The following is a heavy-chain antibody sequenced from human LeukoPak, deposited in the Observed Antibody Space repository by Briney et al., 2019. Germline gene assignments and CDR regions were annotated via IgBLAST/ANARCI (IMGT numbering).Heavy chain of an antibody. CDR2: ISGTDSTT. J-gene: IGHJ4*02. D-gene: IGHD5-12*01. V-gene: IGHV3-23*01. CDR1: GFTMASHA. CDR3: ARDVMPTVTSGGYFFDS. Sequence: GILTLSCAASGFTMASHAMSWVRQVPGKGLEWVSAISGTDSTTHYADSVKGRLTISRDSSKQTLYLQMNSLRAEDTALYYCARDVMPTVTSGGYFFDSWGQGTLVIVSS.